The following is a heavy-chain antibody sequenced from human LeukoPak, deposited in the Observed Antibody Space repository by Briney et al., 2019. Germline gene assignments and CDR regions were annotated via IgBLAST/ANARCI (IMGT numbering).Heavy chain of an antibody. CDR2: IYSSGNT. Sequence: SETLSLTCTVSGGSISSYYWSWIRQPPGKGLEWIGYIYSSGNTNYNPSLKSRVTISVDTSKNQLSLKLSSVTAADTAGYYCARASSGWYQYYFDYWGQGTLVTVSS. D-gene: IGHD6-19*01. V-gene: IGHV4-4*08. J-gene: IGHJ4*02. CDR1: GGSISSYY. CDR3: ARASSGWYQYYFDY.